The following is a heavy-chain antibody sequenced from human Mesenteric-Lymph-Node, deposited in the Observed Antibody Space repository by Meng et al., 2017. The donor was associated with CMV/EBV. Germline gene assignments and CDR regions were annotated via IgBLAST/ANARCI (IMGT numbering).Heavy chain of an antibody. CDR2: IKQDGSEK. V-gene: IGHV3-7*01. D-gene: IGHD3-9*01. Sequence: GESLKISCAASGFTFSFYWMSWVRQAPGKGLEWVANIKQDGSEKYYVDSVKGRFTISRDNAKNSLYLQMNSLRAEDTAVYYCARDLTVGFSPIYYYYGMDVWGQGTTVTVSS. CDR3: ARDLTVGFSPIYYYYGMDV. J-gene: IGHJ6*02. CDR1: GFTFSFYW.